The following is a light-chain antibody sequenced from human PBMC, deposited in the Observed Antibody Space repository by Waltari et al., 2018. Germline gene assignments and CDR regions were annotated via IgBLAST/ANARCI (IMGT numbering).Light chain of an antibody. CDR1: YCDIGGYDF. CDR2: EVS. CDR3: SSYAGSNSLV. Sequence: QSALTQPPSASGSPGQSVTISCTGTYCDIGGYDFVSWYQKHPGKAPKVIIYEVSKRPSGVPDRFSGSKSGNTASLTVSGLRAEDEADYYCSSYAGSNSLVFGGGTKLTVL. V-gene: IGLV2-8*01. J-gene: IGLJ2*01.